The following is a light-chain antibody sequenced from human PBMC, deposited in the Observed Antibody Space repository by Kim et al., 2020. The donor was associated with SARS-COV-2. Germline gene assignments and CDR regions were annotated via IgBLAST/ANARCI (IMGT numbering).Light chain of an antibody. CDR2: RDS. V-gene: IGLV3-1*01. CDR1: KLGDKY. J-gene: IGLJ2*01. Sequence: VSPGQPASITCSGDKLGDKYVCGYQQKPGQSPVLVIYRDSKRPSGIPERFSGSNSGNTATLTISGTQAMDEADYYCQAWDSSTVVFGGGTQLTVL. CDR3: QAWDSSTVV.